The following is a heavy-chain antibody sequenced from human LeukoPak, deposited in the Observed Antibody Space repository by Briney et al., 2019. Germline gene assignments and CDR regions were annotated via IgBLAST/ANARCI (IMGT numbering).Heavy chain of an antibody. CDR3: AKDQSSGSYRLYYGMDV. CDR1: GFTFSSYW. V-gene: IGHV3-23*01. J-gene: IGHJ6*02. D-gene: IGHD3-10*01. Sequence: SGGSLRLSCAASGFTFSSYWMHWVRQAPGKGLEWVSAISGSGGSTYYADSVKGRFTISRDNSKNTLYLQMNSLRAEDTAIYYCAKDQSSGSYRLYYGMDVWGQGTTVTVSS. CDR2: ISGSGGST.